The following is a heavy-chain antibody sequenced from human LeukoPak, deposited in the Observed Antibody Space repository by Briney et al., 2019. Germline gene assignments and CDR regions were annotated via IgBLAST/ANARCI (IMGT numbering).Heavy chain of an antibody. Sequence: SVKVSCKASGGTFSSYAISWVRQAPGQGLEWMGGIIPIFGTANYAQKFQGRVTITADESTSTAYMELSSLRSEDTAVYYCASPLSDYGDYEGVFDYWGQGTLVTVSS. D-gene: IGHD4-17*01. J-gene: IGHJ4*02. CDR3: ASPLSDYGDYEGVFDY. V-gene: IGHV1-69*13. CDR2: IIPIFGTA. CDR1: GGTFSSYA.